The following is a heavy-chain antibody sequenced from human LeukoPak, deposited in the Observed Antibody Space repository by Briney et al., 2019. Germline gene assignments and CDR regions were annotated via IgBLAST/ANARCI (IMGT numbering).Heavy chain of an antibody. Sequence: PSETLSLTCTVSGGSISSYYWTWIRQPPGKGLEWIGYIYYSGSTNYNPSLKSRVTISVDTSKNQFSLKLSSVTAADTAVYYCARNVRYSYYFDYWGQGTLVTVSS. CDR2: IYYSGST. D-gene: IGHD2-15*01. CDR1: GGSISSYY. CDR3: ARNVRYSYYFDY. V-gene: IGHV4-59*01. J-gene: IGHJ4*02.